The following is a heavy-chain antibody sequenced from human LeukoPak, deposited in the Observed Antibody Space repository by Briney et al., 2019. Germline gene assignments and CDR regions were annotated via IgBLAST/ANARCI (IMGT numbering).Heavy chain of an antibody. D-gene: IGHD3-9*01. J-gene: IGHJ3*02. V-gene: IGHV1-46*01. Sequence: ASVKVSCKASGYTFTIYYIHWVRQAPGQGLEWMGLINPSGGSTNYAQKFQGRVTMTRDTSTSTVYMELSSLRSEDTAVYYCARGDDILTGWRGPDAFDIWGQGTMVTVSS. CDR2: INPSGGST. CDR1: GYTFTIYY. CDR3: ARGDDILTGWRGPDAFDI.